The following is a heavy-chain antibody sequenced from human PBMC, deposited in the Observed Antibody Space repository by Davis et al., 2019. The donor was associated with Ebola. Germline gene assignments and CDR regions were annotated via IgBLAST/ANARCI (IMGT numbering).Heavy chain of an antibody. Sequence: MPSETLSLTCTVSGGSISSSSYYWGWIRQPPGKGLEWIGSISYSGSAYYNPSLKSRVTLSLDTSKNQFSLNLSSVTAADTAVYYCARDRAAPKSHYYYDSSGYYYSTFDYWGQGTLVTVSS. V-gene: IGHV4-39*07. CDR1: GGSISSSSYY. CDR2: ISYSGSA. CDR3: ARDRAAPKSHYYYDSSGYYYSTFDY. D-gene: IGHD3-22*01. J-gene: IGHJ4*02.